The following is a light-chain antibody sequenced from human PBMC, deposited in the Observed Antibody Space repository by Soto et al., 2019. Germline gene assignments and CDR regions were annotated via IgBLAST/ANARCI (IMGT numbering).Light chain of an antibody. CDR1: IIDIAPYNY. J-gene: IGLJ1*01. V-gene: IGLV2-14*01. CDR3: SSYTSSTNYV. Sequence: QSVLTQPSSLSGSPGQSLTISCTGTIIDIAPYNYVSWYQQHPGKAPKLIIYEVSYRPSGISNRFSGSKSGNTASLTISGLQAEDEADYYCSSYTSSTNYVLGTGTKSPS. CDR2: EVS.